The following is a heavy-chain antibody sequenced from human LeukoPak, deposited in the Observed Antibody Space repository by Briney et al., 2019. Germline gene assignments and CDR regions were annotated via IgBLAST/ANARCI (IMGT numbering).Heavy chain of an antibody. J-gene: IGHJ6*03. Sequence: GGSLRLSCAASGFTFSSYAMHWVRQAPGKGLEWVAVISYDGSNKYYADSVKGRFTISRDNSKNTLYLQMNSLRAEDTAVYYCAREGYYGFWSGYPGYYYYYYMDVWGKGTTVTVSS. CDR3: AREGYYGFWSGYPGYYYYYYMDV. V-gene: IGHV3-30-3*01. CDR1: GFTFSSYA. D-gene: IGHD3-3*01. CDR2: ISYDGSNK.